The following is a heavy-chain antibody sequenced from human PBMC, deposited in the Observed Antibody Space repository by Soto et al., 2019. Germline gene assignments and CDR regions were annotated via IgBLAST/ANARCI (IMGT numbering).Heavy chain of an antibody. D-gene: IGHD3-22*01. Sequence: EVQLVESGGGLVKPGGSLRLSCAASGFTFSSYSMNWVRQAPGKGLEWVSSISSSSYIYYADSVKGRFTISRDNAKNSLYLQMNSLRAEDTAVYYCAREDGVVVIPILGMDVWGQGTTVTVSS. CDR1: GFTFSSYS. CDR3: AREDGVVVIPILGMDV. V-gene: IGHV3-21*01. CDR2: ISSSSYI. J-gene: IGHJ6*02.